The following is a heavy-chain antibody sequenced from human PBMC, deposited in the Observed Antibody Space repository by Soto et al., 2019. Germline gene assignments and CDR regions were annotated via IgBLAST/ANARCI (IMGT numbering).Heavy chain of an antibody. J-gene: IGHJ4*02. CDR3: ARDPVAYCGGDCRTFDY. CDR2: ISYDGSNK. Sequence: QVQLVESGGGVVQPGRSLRLSCAASGFTFSSYAMHWVREAPGKGLEWVAVISYDGSNKYYADSVKGRFTISRDNSKNTQYLQMNSLRAEDTAVYYCARDPVAYCGGDCRTFDYWGQGTLVTVSS. CDR1: GFTFSSYA. V-gene: IGHV3-30-3*01. D-gene: IGHD2-21*02.